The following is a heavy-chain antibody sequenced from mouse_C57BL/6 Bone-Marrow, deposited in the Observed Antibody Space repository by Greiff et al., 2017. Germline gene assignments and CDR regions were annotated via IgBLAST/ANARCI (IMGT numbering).Heavy chain of an antibody. CDR1: GYTFTSYW. Sequence: QVQLQQPGAELVKPGASVKLSCTASGYTFTSYWMHWVKQRPGRGLEWIGRIDPNSGGTKYNEKFKSKATRTVDKPSSTAYLQLSSLTSEDSAVYYCARGLRYEGYYGGTFAYWGQGTLVTVSA. CDR3: ARGLRYEGYYGGTFAY. J-gene: IGHJ3*01. V-gene: IGHV1-72*01. CDR2: IDPNSGGT. D-gene: IGHD2-3*01.